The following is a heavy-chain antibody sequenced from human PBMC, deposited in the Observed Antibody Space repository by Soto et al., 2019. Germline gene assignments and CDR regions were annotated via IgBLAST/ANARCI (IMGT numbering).Heavy chain of an antibody. Sequence: GGSLRLSCAASGFTFSSYGMHWVRQAPGKGLEWVAVISYDGSNKYYADSVKGRFTISRDNSKNTLYLQMNSLRAEDTAVYYCAKDFVPGIENYFDYWGQGTLVTVSS. J-gene: IGHJ4*02. V-gene: IGHV3-30*18. CDR3: AKDFVPGIENYFDY. CDR1: GFTFSSYG. CDR2: ISYDGSNK. D-gene: IGHD1-26*01.